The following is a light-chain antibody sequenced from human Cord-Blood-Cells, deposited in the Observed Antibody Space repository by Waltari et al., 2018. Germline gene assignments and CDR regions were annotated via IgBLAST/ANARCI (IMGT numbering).Light chain of an antibody. CDR1: QSVSSSY. CDR2: GAS. V-gene: IGKV3D-7*01. J-gene: IGKJ4*01. CDR3: QQDYNLPLT. Sequence: IVMTQSPATLSFSPGERATLSCRASQSVSSSYFSWYQQKPGQAPRLLIYGASTRATGIPARVSGSGSGTDFTLTISSLQPEDLAVYYCQQDYNLPLTFGGGTKVEIK.